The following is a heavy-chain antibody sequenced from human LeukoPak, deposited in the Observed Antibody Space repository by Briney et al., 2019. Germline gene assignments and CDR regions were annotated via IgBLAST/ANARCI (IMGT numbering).Heavy chain of an antibody. Sequence: HPGGSLRLSCAASGFTFSSYWMSWVRQAPGKGLEWVANIKQDGSEKYYVDSVEGRFTISRDNAGNSLYLQMNTLRAEDTAVYFCARDRWDLEYWGQGTLVTVSS. CDR3: ARDRWDLEY. J-gene: IGHJ4*02. D-gene: IGHD1-26*01. V-gene: IGHV3-7*01. CDR1: GFTFSSYW. CDR2: IKQDGSEK.